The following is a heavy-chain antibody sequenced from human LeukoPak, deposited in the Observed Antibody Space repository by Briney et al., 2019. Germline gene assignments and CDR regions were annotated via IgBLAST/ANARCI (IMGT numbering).Heavy chain of an antibody. CDR2: IWYDGTNK. J-gene: IGHJ3*02. D-gene: IGHD6-25*01. V-gene: IGHV3-33*01. CDR1: GFNFSTYG. Sequence: GGSLRLSCAASGFNFSTYGMHWVRQAPGEGLEWVAVIWYDGTNKFYVDSVQGRFTISRDNSKNTLYLQMDSLRAEDTAVYYCARERKAAGALLGAFDIWGQGTMVSVSS. CDR3: ARERKAAGALLGAFDI.